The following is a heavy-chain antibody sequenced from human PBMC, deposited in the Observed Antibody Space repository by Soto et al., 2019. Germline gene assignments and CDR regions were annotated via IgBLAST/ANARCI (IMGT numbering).Heavy chain of an antibody. D-gene: IGHD5-12*01. Sequence: GESLMISCKGSGYSFSTYWIGWVRQMPGRGLEWMGIIYPGDSDTRYTPSFEGQVTLSVDKSINTAYLQWSSLKASDTATYYCARPLNGGYVYWGQGTPVTVSS. V-gene: IGHV5-51*01. CDR1: GYSFSTYW. J-gene: IGHJ1*01. CDR3: ARPLNGGYVY. CDR2: IYPGDSDT.